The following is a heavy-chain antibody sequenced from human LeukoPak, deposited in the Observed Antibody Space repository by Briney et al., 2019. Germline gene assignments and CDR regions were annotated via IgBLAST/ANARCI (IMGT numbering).Heavy chain of an antibody. J-gene: IGHJ3*02. CDR1: GFTFSSYA. V-gene: IGHV3-30-3*01. CDR2: ISYDGSNK. D-gene: IGHD2-15*01. CDR3: ARDCGYCGGGAFDI. Sequence: GGSLRLSCAASGFTFSSYAMHWVRQAPGKGLEWVAVISYDGSNKYYADSVKGRSTISRDNAKNSLYLQMNSLRAEDTAVYYCARDCGYCGGGAFDIWGQGTMVTVSS.